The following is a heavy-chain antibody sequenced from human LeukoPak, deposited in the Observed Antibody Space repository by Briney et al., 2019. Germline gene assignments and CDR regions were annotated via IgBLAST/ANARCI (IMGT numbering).Heavy chain of an antibody. V-gene: IGHV3-23*01. CDR1: GFTFSRQA. J-gene: IGHJ4*02. D-gene: IGHD6-19*01. CDR3: AKLIAVAATDDY. CDR2: TSSSDGST. Sequence: GGSLRLSCAASGFTFSRQAMSWVRQAPGKGLEWVSTTSSSDGSTNYADSVKGRFTISRDNSKNTLYLQMNSLRAEDTAVYYCAKLIAVAATDDYWGQGTLVTVSS.